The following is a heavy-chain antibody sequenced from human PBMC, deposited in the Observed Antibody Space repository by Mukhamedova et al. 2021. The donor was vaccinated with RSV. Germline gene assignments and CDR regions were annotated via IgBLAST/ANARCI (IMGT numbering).Heavy chain of an antibody. J-gene: IGHJ4*02. D-gene: IGHD6-19*01. CDR2: ISWNSGSI. Sequence: VSGISWNSGSIGYADSVKGRFTISRDNAKNSLYLQMNSLRAEDTALYYCARGGYNSGSVDYWGQGTLVTVSS. CDR3: ARGGYNSGSVDY. V-gene: IGHV3-9*01.